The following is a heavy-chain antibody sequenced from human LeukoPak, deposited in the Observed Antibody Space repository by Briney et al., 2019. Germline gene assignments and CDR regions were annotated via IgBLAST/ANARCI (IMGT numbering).Heavy chain of an antibody. J-gene: IGHJ4*02. CDR3: ARDLALTTDPFDY. CDR2: INPSGGST. Sequence: ASVKVSCKASGYTFTSYYMHWVRQAPGQGPEWMGIINPSGGSTSYAQKFQGRVTMTRDTSTSTVYMELSSLRSEDTAVYYCARDLALTTDPFDYWGQGTLVTVS. D-gene: IGHD4-17*01. V-gene: IGHV1-46*01. CDR1: GYTFTSYY.